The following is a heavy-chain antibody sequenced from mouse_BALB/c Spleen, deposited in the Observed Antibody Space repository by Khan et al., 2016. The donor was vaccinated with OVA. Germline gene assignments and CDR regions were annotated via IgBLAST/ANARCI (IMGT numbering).Heavy chain of an antibody. CDR3: ARSKLGLRFDY. CDR1: GYAFTSYW. V-gene: IGHV1-54*01. CDR2: INPGNGNT. Sequence: QVQLQQSGAELVRPGTSVKVSCKASGYAFTSYWIEWINQRPGQGLEWIGLINPGNGNTNYNEKFKGKATLTADKSSSTAYMQLSSLTSDDSAVLLCARSKLGLRFDYWGQGTTLTVSS. D-gene: IGHD3-1*01. J-gene: IGHJ2*01.